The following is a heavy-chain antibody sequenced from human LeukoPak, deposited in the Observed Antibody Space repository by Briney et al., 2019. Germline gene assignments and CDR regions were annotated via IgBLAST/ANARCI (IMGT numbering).Heavy chain of an antibody. CDR3: ARGVPSYAYDGSGYYHSSAGYKP. J-gene: IGHJ3*01. CDR2: INHVGST. D-gene: IGHD3-22*01. V-gene: IGHV4-34*01. Sequence: SETLSLTCAVYGGSLSGSYWCWIRQPPGKGLEWIGEINHVGSTTYNPSLKSRVTISVDTSKNHFSLKLSSVTAADTAVFYCARGVPSYAYDGSGYYHSSAGYKPWGQGTLVTVSS. CDR1: GGSLSGSY.